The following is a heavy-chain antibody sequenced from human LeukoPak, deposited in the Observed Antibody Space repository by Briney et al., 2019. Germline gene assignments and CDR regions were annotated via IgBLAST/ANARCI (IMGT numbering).Heavy chain of an antibody. D-gene: IGHD3-9*01. CDR2: IYHSGST. V-gene: IGHV4-4*02. CDR3: ARVRKNYDILTGSSFDY. CDR1: GGSISSSNW. J-gene: IGHJ4*02. Sequence: SGTLSLTCAVSGGSISSSNWWSWVRQPPGKGLEWIGEIYHSGSTNYNPSLKSRVTISVDTSKNQFSLKLSSVTAADTAVYYCARVRKNYDILTGSSFDYWGQGTLVTVSS.